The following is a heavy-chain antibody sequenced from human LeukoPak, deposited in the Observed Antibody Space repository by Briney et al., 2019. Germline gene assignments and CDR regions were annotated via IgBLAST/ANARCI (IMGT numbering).Heavy chain of an antibody. D-gene: IGHD6-13*01. CDR1: GYAFTSYD. V-gene: IGHV1-2*02. CDR2: INPNSGGT. J-gene: IGHJ4*02. Sequence: ASVKVSCKASGYAFTSYDINWVRQATGQGLEWMGWINPNSGGTNYAQKFQGRVTMTRDTSISTAYMELSRLRSDDTAVYYCARDQEQQLVGRYYFDYWGQGTLVTVSS. CDR3: ARDQEQQLVGRYYFDY.